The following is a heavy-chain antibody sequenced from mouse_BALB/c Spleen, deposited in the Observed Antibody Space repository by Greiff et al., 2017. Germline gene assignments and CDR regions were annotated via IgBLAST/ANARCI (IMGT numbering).Heavy chain of an antibody. D-gene: IGHD4-1*01. J-gene: IGHJ2*01. CDR3: ARVRGGTYYFDY. V-gene: IGHV5-17*02. CDR1: GFTFSSFG. CDR2: ISSGSSTI. Sequence: EVKLVESGGGLVQPGGSRKLSCAASGFTFSSFGMHWVRQAPEKGLEWVAYISSGSSTIYYADTVKGRFTISRDNPKNTLFLQMTSLRSEDTAMYYCARVRGGTYYFDYWGQGTTLTDSS.